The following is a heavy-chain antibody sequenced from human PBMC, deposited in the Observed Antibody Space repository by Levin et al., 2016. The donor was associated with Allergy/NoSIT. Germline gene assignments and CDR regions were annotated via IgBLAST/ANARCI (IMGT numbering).Heavy chain of an antibody. CDR2: IDWDDDK. V-gene: IGHV2-70*01. Sequence: SGPTLVKPTQTLTLTCAFSGFSLSDSGMCVNWIRQPPGKALEWLAHIDWDDDKYYTPSLKTRLTISKDTSTDRVVLTMTDMDPLDTGTYYCARTTDYYGIDVWGPGTTVTVS. CDR1: GFSLSDSGMC. CDR3: ARTTDYYGIDV. J-gene: IGHJ6*02.